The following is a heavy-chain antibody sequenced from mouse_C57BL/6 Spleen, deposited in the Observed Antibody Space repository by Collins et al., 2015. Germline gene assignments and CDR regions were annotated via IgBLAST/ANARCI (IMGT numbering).Heavy chain of an antibody. J-gene: IGHJ1*01. CDR3: ARRGYSGYWYFDV. Sequence: EVKLLESGGGLVQPGGSLKLSCAASGFDFSRYWMSWVRQAPGKGLEWIGEINPGSSTINYTPSLKDKFIISRDNAKNTLYLQMSKVRSEDTALYYCARRGYSGYWYFDVWGAGTTVTVSS. CDR1: GFDFSRYW. V-gene: IGHV4-1*02. D-gene: IGHD2-14*01. CDR2: INPGSSTI.